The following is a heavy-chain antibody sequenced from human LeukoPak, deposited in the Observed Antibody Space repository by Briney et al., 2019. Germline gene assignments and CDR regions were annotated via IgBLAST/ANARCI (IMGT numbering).Heavy chain of an antibody. CDR1: AGTSSSYS. Sequence: SSVQVPCKASAGTSSSYSISWVRQPAGGGREWMGRIIPIFGKANYAQNFQGRVMITTDESTSTAYRERSSLRSEDTCVYYCARGPDYWGQGTLVTVSS. CDR3: ARGPDY. CDR2: IIPIFGKA. J-gene: IGHJ4*02. V-gene: IGHV1-69*05.